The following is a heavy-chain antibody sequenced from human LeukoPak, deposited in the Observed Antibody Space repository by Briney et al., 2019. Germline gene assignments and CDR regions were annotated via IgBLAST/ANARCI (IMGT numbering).Heavy chain of an antibody. CDR2: ISSSGSTI. D-gene: IGHD7-27*01. J-gene: IGHJ4*02. Sequence: GGSLRLSCAASGFTLSSYEMNWVRQAPGKGLEWVSYISSSGSTIYYADSVKGRFTISRDNAKNSLYLQMNSLRAEDTAVYYCARELGTHFDHWGQGTLVTVSS. V-gene: IGHV3-48*03. CDR3: ARELGTHFDH. CDR1: GFTLSSYE.